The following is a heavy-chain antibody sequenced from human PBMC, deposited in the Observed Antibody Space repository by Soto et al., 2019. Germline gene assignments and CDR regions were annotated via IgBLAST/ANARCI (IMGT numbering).Heavy chain of an antibody. J-gene: IGHJ6*02. CDR2: INPETGDT. CDR3: ARERYQVISDGMDV. V-gene: IGHV1-2*02. Sequence: QVQLVQSGADVKTPGASVRVSCKASGYTFTGYYVHWVREAPGQGLEWMGWINPETGDTSYAQKFQGRVTLSRDTSINTAYLELSRLRFDDAAVYFCARERYQVISDGMDVWGQGTTVPVSS. CDR1: GYTFTGYY. D-gene: IGHD2-2*01.